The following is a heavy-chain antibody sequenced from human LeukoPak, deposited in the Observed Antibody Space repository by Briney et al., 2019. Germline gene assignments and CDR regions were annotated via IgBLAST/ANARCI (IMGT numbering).Heavy chain of an antibody. CDR2: IIPIFGTA. Sequence: SVKVSCKASGYTFTGYYMHWVRQAPGQGLEWMGGIIPIFGTANYAQKFQGRVTITADKSTSTAYMELSSLRSEDTAVYYCAREYSSSYSRNFDYWGQGTLVTVSS. CDR1: GYTFTGYY. CDR3: AREYSSSYSRNFDY. D-gene: IGHD6-6*01. J-gene: IGHJ4*02. V-gene: IGHV1-69*06.